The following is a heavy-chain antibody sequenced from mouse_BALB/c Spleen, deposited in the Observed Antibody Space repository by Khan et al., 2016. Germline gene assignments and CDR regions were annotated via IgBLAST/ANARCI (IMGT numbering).Heavy chain of an antibody. Sequence: QVQLQQSGAELMKPGASVKISCKATGYTFNNYWMEWVKQRPGHGLEWIGDILPGSGNSNYNEKLKGKATFTADTSSNTAYMQLSSLTSEDTAVYSCARACYSMDYWGQGTSVTVSS. J-gene: IGHJ4*01. V-gene: IGHV1-9*01. CDR1: GYTFNNYW. CDR3: ARACYSMDY. CDR2: ILPGSGNS.